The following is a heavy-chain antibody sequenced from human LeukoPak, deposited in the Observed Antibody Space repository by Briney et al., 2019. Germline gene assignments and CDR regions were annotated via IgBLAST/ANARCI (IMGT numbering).Heavy chain of an antibody. CDR2: MNPNSGNT. CDR1: GYTFTSYD. V-gene: IGHV1-8*01. D-gene: IGHD4-17*01. J-gene: IGHJ4*02. CDR3: TRGSEHMFYLRYGGTTAYYFDY. Sequence: GASVKVSCKASGYTFTSYDINWVRQATGQGLEWMGWMNPNSGNTGYAQKFQGRVTMTRNTSISTAYMELSSLRSEDTAVYYGTRGSEHMFYLRYGGTTAYYFDYWGQGTLVTVSS.